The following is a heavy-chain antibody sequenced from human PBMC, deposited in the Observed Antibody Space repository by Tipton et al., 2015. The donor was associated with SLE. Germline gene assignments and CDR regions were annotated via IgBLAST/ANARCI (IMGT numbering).Heavy chain of an antibody. CDR2: ISAYNGDT. CDR3: ARDHDYGDY. Sequence: QLVQSGAEVRKPGASVDVSCKASGYTFTSYGISWVRQAPGQGLGWMGWISAYNGDTNYAQNFQGRVTMTTDTSTSTVYMEVRSLTSDDTAVYYCARDHDYGDYWGQGTLVTVSS. V-gene: IGHV1-18*01. J-gene: IGHJ4*02. CDR1: GYTFTSYG. D-gene: IGHD3-16*01.